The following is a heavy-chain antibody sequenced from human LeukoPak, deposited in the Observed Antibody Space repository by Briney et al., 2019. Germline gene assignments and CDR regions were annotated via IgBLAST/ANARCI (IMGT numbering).Heavy chain of an antibody. CDR1: GYTFTGYY. V-gene: IGHV7-4-1*02. CDR2: IDTNTGIP. CDR3: ARDPGSQRVNRLARRGDY. D-gene: IGHD1-14*01. J-gene: IGHJ4*02. Sequence: ASVKVSCKASGYTFTGYYIHWVRQAPGQGLEWMGWIDTNTGIPTYAQGFTGRFVFSLDTSVSTVYLQITSLQAEDAAVYYCARDPGSQRVNRLARRGDYWGQGTLVTVSS.